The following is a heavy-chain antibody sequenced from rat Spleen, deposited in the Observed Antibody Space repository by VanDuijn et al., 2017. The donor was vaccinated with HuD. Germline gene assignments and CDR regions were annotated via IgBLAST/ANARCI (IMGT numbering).Heavy chain of an antibody. J-gene: IGHJ4*01. Sequence: EVQLVESGGGLVQPGRSLKLSCVASGFTFSDYWMTWIRQAPGKGLECIASITNGGGSTYYLDSVRGRFTISRDNANSSLYLQMNSLKSEDTATYYCARLDGYYHYVMDAWGQGASVTVSS. CDR3: ARLDGYYHYVMDA. V-gene: IGHV5-31*01. CDR2: ITNGGGST. CDR1: GFTFSDYW. D-gene: IGHD1-12*03.